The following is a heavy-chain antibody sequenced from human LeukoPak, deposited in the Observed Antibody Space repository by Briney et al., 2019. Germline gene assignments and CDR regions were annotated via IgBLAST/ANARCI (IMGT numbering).Heavy chain of an antibody. J-gene: IGHJ4*02. CDR2: TYWNDDE. D-gene: IGHD6-25*01. V-gene: IGHV2-5*01. CDR3: AHGVVAAGNRHFDY. CDR1: GFSLSTSGVA. Sequence: SGPTLVKPTQTLTLTCSFSGFSLSTSGVAVGWIRQPPGGALEWLAVTYWNDDERYSPSLKSRLNITRDTSKNQVVLTMTNMDPVDTATYYCAHGVVAAGNRHFDYWGQGTLVTVSS.